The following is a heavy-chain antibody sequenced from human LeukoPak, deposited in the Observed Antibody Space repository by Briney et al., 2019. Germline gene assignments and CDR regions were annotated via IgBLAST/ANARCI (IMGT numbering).Heavy chain of an antibody. CDR3: ARGSNHYYDSSGNGDY. D-gene: IGHD3-22*01. CDR2: IYPGDSDT. Sequence: GESLKISCKGSGYSFTSYWIGWVCQMPGKGLEWMGIIYPGDSDTRYSPSFQGQVTLSADKSISTAYLQWSSLKASDTAMYYCARGSNHYYDSSGNGDYWGQGTLVTVSS. CDR1: GYSFTSYW. J-gene: IGHJ4*02. V-gene: IGHV5-51*01.